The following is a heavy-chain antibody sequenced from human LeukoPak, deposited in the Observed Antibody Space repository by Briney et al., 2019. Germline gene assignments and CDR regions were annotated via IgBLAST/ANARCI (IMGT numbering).Heavy chain of an antibody. CDR1: GFTFSSYG. CDR3: AKDDSSSAGTLPLY. D-gene: IGHD6-6*01. Sequence: PGRSLRLSCAASGFTFSSYGMHWVRQAPGKGLEWVAVISYDGSNKYYADSVKGRFTISRDNSKNTLYLQMNSLRAEDTAVYYCAKDDSSSAGTLPLYWGQGTLVTVSS. V-gene: IGHV3-30*18. CDR2: ISYDGSNK. J-gene: IGHJ4*02.